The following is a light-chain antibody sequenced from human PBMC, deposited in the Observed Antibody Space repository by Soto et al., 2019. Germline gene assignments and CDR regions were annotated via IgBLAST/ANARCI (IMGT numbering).Light chain of an antibody. J-gene: IGKJ4*01. V-gene: IGKV3-15*01. CDR3: QQYNNWPPLT. Sequence: EIVMTQSPATLSVSPGERATFSCRASQSVSSYLAWYQQKPGQAPRLLIYGASTRATGIPARFSGSGSGTEFTLTISSLQSEDFAVYYCQQYNNWPPLTFGGGTKVEIK. CDR2: GAS. CDR1: QSVSSY.